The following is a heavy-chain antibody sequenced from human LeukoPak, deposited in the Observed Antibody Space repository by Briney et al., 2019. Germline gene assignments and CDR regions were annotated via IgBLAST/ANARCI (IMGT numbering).Heavy chain of an antibody. D-gene: IGHD6-13*01. CDR1: GYTFTSYD. J-gene: IGHJ4*02. CDR3: ARDTKQQYVFDY. CDR2: MNPNSGNT. V-gene: IGHV1-8*01. Sequence: ASVKVSCKASGYTFTSYDINWVRQATGQGLEWMGWMNPNSGNTGYAQKFQGRVTMTRNTSISTAYMELSSLRSEDTAVYYCARDTKQQYVFDYWGQGTLVTVSS.